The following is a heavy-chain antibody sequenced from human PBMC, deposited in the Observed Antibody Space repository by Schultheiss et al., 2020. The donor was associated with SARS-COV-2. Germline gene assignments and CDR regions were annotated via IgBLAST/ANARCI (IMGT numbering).Heavy chain of an antibody. CDR2: IYYSGST. V-gene: IGHV4-31*03. J-gene: IGHJ4*02. CDR3: ARSPSYSNCVFDY. CDR1: GGSISSGGYY. D-gene: IGHD4-11*01. Sequence: SETLSLTCTVSGGSISSGGYYWSWIRQHPGKGLEWIGYIYYSGSTYYNPSLKSRVTISVDTSKNQFSLKLSSVTAADTAVYYCARSPSYSNCVFDYWGQGTLVTVSS.